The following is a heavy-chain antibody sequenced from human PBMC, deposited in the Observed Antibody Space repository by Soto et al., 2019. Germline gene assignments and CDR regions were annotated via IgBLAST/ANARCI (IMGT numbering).Heavy chain of an antibody. Sequence: QITLKESGPTLVKPTQTLTLTCTFSGFSLSTSGVGVGWIRQPPGKALEWLALIYWDDDKRYSPSLKSRLTITKDTSKNQVVLTMTNVDPVDTATYYCAHIHGAGTTWNWFDPWGQGTLVTVSS. V-gene: IGHV2-5*02. CDR1: GFSLSTSGVG. CDR3: AHIHGAGTTWNWFDP. CDR2: IYWDDDK. D-gene: IGHD1-7*01. J-gene: IGHJ5*02.